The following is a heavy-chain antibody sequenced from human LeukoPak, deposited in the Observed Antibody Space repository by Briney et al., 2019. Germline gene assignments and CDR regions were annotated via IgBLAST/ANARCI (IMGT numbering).Heavy chain of an antibody. Sequence: ASVKVSCKASGYTFTDYYMHWVRQAPGQELGWMGRINPNSGGINYAQKFQGRVTMAGDTSISTAYMELSRLSSDDTAIYFCAGRPDTAIVPIFDYWGQGTLVTVSS. CDR2: INPNSGGI. D-gene: IGHD5-18*01. V-gene: IGHV1-2*06. CDR3: AGRPDTAIVPIFDY. J-gene: IGHJ4*02. CDR1: GYTFTDYY.